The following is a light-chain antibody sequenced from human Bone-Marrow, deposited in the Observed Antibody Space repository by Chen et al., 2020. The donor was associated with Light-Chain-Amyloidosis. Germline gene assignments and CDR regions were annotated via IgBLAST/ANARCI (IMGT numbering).Light chain of an antibody. Sequence: DIQMTQSPSSLSASVGDRVTITCRASQRISSNLNWYQQKPGKAPKLLIYTASSLESGVPSRFSGSGSGTDFTLTFSSLQPEDFGTYYCQQSHSTPLTFGGGTKVEIK. V-gene: IGKV1-39*01. CDR2: TAS. CDR3: QQSHSTPLT. CDR1: QRISSN. J-gene: IGKJ4*01.